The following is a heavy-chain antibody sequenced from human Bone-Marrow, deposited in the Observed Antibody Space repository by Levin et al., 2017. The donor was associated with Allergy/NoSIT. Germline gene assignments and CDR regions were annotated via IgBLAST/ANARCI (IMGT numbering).Heavy chain of an antibody. V-gene: IGHV3-74*01. CDR3: ASPFSNGAGY. CDR2: VDGDGTST. J-gene: IGHJ4*02. CDR1: GFTFTNFW. Sequence: PGGSLRLSCAASGFTFTNFWMHWVRKAPGKGLVWVSRVDGDGTSTNYADSVKGRFTISRDNAKNTVYLQMNSLSAEDTAVYYCASPFSNGAGYWGQGTLVTVSS. D-gene: IGHD6-19*01.